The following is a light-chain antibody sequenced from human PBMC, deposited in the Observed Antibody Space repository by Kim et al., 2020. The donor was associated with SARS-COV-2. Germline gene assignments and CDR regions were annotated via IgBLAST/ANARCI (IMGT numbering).Light chain of an antibody. J-gene: IGKJ5*01. V-gene: IGKV3-20*01. Sequence: EIVLTQSPGTLSLSPGERATLSCRASQSVSSSYLAWYQQKPGQAPRLLIYGASSRATGIPDRFSGSGSGTDFTLTISRLEPEDFAVYYGQQYVSSPITFGQGTRLEIK. CDR1: QSVSSSY. CDR2: GAS. CDR3: QQYVSSPIT.